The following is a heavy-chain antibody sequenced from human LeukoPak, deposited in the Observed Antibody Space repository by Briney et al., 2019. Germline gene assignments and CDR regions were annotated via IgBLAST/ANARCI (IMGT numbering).Heavy chain of an antibody. CDR3: ARQRRGITFGGVIPQRFWFDP. D-gene: IGHD3-16*02. CDR1: GGSISSSSYY. V-gene: IGHV4-39*01. Sequence: SETLSLTCTVSGGSISSSSYYWGWIRQPPGKGLEWIGSIYYSGSTYYNPSLKSRVTISVDTSKNQFSLKLSSVTAADTAVYYCARQRRGITFGGVIPQRFWFDPWGQGTLVTVSS. J-gene: IGHJ5*02. CDR2: IYYSGST.